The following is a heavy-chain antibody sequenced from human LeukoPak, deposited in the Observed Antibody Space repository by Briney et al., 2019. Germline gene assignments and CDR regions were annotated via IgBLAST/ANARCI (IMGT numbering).Heavy chain of an antibody. CDR1: GGSISSGTYY. J-gene: IGHJ3*02. CDR2: IYTSGST. V-gene: IGHV4-61*02. CDR3: ARAVAGDDAFDI. D-gene: IGHD6-19*01. Sequence: SETLSLTCTVSGGSISSGTYYWSWIRQPAGKGLEWIGRIYTSGSTYYNPSLKSRVTISVDTSKNQFSLKLSSVTAADTAVYYCARAVAGDDAFDIWGQGTMVTVSS.